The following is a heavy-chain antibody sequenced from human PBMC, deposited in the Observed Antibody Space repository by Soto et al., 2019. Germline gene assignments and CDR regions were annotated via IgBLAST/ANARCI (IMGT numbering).Heavy chain of an antibody. D-gene: IGHD3-10*01. V-gene: IGHV1-45*02. CDR3: ARSATSGDQHFIDS. CDR1: GWIFTFHY. Sequence: QMQLLQSGAEVKKTGSSVKISCKTSGWIFTFHYLHWVRQAPGQGLEWLGWITPYNGNIKYAERFQDRISITRDNSLTPLFLELRNLKSEDTGLYYCARSATSGDQHFIDSWGQGTLVTVSS. J-gene: IGHJ4*02. CDR2: ITPYNGNI.